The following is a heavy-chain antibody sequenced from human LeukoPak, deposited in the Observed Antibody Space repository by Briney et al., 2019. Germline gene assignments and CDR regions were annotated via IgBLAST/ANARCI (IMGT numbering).Heavy chain of an antibody. D-gene: IGHD6-19*01. Sequence: GGSLRLSCAASGFTFSNAWMSWVRQAPGKGLEWVAVIWSDGNNQYYADSVKGRFTISRDNSKNTLYLQMNSLRAEDTAVYYCARYNSGWNDYWGQGTLVTVSS. CDR3: ARYNSGWNDY. CDR2: IWSDGNNQ. V-gene: IGHV3-33*08. CDR1: GFTFSNAW. J-gene: IGHJ4*02.